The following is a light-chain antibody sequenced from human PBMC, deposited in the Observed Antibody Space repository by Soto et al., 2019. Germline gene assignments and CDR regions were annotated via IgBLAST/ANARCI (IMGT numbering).Light chain of an antibody. J-gene: IGLJ1*01. CDR2: EVS. Sequence: QSALTQPASVSGSPGQSITISCTGTSSAVGGYNYVSWYQQHPGKAPKLMIYEVSNRPSGVSNRFSGSKSGNTASLTISGLQAEDEADYYCSSYTGSSTPYVFGTGTKVTVL. CDR1: SSAVGGYNY. CDR3: SSYTGSSTPYV. V-gene: IGLV2-14*01.